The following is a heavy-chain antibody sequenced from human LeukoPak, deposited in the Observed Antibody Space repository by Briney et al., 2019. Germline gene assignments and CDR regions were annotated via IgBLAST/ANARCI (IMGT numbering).Heavy chain of an antibody. CDR3: ARDKAIFGGHNWFDP. J-gene: IGHJ5*02. CDR2: IYYSGST. V-gene: IGHV4-39*02. CDR1: GGSISSSSYY. D-gene: IGHD3-3*01. Sequence: PSETLSLTCTVSGGSISSSSYYWGWIRQPPGKGLEWIESIYYSGSTYYNPSLKSRVTISVDTSKNQFSLKLSSVTAADTAVYYCARDKAIFGGHNWFDPWGQGTLVTVSS.